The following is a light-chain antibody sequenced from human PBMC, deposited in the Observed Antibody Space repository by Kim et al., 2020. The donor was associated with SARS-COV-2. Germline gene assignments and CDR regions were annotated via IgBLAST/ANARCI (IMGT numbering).Light chain of an antibody. J-gene: IGLJ2*01. Sequence: QTVTISCTGSSSTIGAGYDVQWYQQLPGAAPNVLMYATTQRPSGVPDRISGAKSGTSASLTINGLQAEDEANYYCQAYDNILSGPLFGGGTKVTVL. CDR2: ATT. V-gene: IGLV1-40*01. CDR3: QAYDNILSGPL. CDR1: SSTIGAGYD.